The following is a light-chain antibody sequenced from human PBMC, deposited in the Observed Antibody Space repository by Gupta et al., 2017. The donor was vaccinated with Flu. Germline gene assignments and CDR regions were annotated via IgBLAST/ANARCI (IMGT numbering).Light chain of an antibody. CDR2: DVS. Sequence: QPALTQPRSVSGSPGQSVTISCTGTNSDVGGHNYVSWYQQHPGKAPKLVVYDVSNRPSGVPHRFSGSKSGSTASLTISGLQADDEDDYYCCSYAGNYLYVFGTGTRVTVL. J-gene: IGLJ1*01. CDR3: CSYAGNYLYV. CDR1: NSDVGGHNY. V-gene: IGLV2-11*01.